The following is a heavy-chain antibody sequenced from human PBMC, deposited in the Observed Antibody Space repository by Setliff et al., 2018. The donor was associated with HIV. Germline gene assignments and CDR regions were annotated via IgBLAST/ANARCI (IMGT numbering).Heavy chain of an antibody. CDR1: GGSISSSY. V-gene: IGHV4-59*01. CDR2: IYYSGST. Sequence: SETLSLTCTVSGGSISSSYWIWIRQPPGKGLEWIGYIYYSGSTNYNPSLKSRVAISVDTSKNQFSLKLSSVTAADTAVYYCARARTPYYYDSSAYYFNYYYMDVWGKGTTVTVSS. D-gene: IGHD3-22*01. CDR3: ARARTPYYYDSSAYYFNYYYMDV. J-gene: IGHJ6*03.